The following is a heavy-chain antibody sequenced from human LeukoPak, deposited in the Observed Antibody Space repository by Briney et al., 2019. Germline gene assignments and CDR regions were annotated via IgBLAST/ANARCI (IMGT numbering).Heavy chain of an antibody. CDR1: GYTFTSYG. CDR3: AREGSSGWYTPPDY. D-gene: IGHD6-19*01. Sequence: ASVKVSCKASGYTFTSYGISWVRQAPGQGLAWMGWINAYNGNTNYAQKLQGRVTMTTDTSTSTAYRELRSLRSDDTAMYYCAREGSSGWYTPPDYWGQGDLVTVSS. J-gene: IGHJ4*02. CDR2: INAYNGNT. V-gene: IGHV1-18*01.